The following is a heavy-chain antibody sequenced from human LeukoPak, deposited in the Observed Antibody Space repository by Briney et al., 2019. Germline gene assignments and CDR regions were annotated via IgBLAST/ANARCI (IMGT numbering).Heavy chain of an antibody. CDR2: ISYRGTT. V-gene: IGHV4-59*01. CDR3: ARASETATIVDY. CDR1: GGSTSSYY. Sequence: SETLSLTCTVSGGSTSSYYWSWIRQPPGKGLEWIGYISYRGTTNYNPSLKSRVTISVDTSKNQFFLKLSSVTAADTAVYYCARASETATIVDYWGQGTLVTVSS. D-gene: IGHD5-24*01. J-gene: IGHJ4*02.